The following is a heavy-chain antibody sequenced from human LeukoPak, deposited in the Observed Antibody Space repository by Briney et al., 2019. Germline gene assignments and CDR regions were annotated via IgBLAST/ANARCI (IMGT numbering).Heavy chain of an antibody. CDR1: GYTFTSYF. D-gene: IGHD3-10*01. Sequence: ASVKVSCKASGYTFTSYFVHWVRQAPGQGLEWMGIINPSGGSTSYAQKFQGRVTMTRDTSTSTVYMELSRLRSEHTAVYYCARSEGYYGSGSYSDYWGQGTLVTVSS. CDR3: ARSEGYYGSGSYSDY. J-gene: IGHJ4*02. CDR2: INPSGGST. V-gene: IGHV1-46*01.